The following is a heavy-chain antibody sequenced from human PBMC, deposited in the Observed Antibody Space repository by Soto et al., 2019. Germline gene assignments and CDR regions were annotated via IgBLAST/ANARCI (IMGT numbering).Heavy chain of an antibody. CDR3: ATDSQFYYMDV. V-gene: IGHV3-9*01. J-gene: IGHJ6*03. CDR1: GFKFNDYA. CDR2: ASWNGDII. Sequence: EVQLVESGGALVQPGRSLRLSCVASGFKFNDYAIHWVRQAPGKGLEWVSGASWNGDIIGYADSVKGRFTISRDNAKNSLYLQMNSLRTEDTALYYCATDSQFYYMDVWGQGTTVTVSS.